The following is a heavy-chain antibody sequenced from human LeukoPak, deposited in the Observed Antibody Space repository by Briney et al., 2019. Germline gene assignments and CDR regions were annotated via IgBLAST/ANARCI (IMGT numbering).Heavy chain of an antibody. Sequence: SGTLSLTCAVSGGSISSSNWWSWVRQPPGKGLEWIGEIYHSGSTNYNPSLKSRVTISVDKSKNQFSLKLSSVTAADTAVYYCAREGSGSYPNWFNPWGQGTLVTVSS. D-gene: IGHD3-10*01. CDR1: GGSISSSNW. V-gene: IGHV4-4*02. CDR3: AREGSGSYPNWFNP. CDR2: IYHSGST. J-gene: IGHJ5*02.